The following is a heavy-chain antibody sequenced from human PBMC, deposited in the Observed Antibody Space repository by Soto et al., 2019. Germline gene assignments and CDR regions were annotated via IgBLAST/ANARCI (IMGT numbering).Heavy chain of an antibody. CDR3: ARDGHCSSTSCYISGYYYYYGMDV. J-gene: IGHJ6*02. D-gene: IGHD2-2*02. CDR2: ISAYNGNT. Sequence: QVQLVQSGAEVKKPGASVKVSCKASGYTFTSYGISWVRQAPGQGLEWMGWISAYNGNTNYAQKLQGRVTMTTDTSPSTAYMELRSLRSDDTAVYYCARDGHCSSTSCYISGYYYYYGMDVWGQGTTVTVSS. V-gene: IGHV1-18*01. CDR1: GYTFTSYG.